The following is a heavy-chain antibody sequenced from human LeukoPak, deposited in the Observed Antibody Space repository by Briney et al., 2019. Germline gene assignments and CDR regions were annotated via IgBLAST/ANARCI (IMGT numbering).Heavy chain of an antibody. CDR1: GYTFTSYD. CDR3: ARGRHNNC. V-gene: IGHV1-8*01. J-gene: IGHJ3*01. CDR2: MSPNSGNT. Sequence: ASVKVSCKASGYTFTSYDISWVRQATGQGLEWMGWMSPNSGNTGYAQKFQGRVIMTRNTSISTAYMELGSLRSEDTAVYCCARGRHNNCWGQGTMVTVSS. D-gene: IGHD1-1*01.